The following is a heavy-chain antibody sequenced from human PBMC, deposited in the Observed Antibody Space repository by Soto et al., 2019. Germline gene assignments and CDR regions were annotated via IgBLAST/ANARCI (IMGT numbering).Heavy chain of an antibody. V-gene: IGHV3-23*01. Sequence: GGSLRLSCAASGFTFSSYAMSWVRQAPGKGLEWVSAISGSGGSTYYADSVKGRFTISRDNSKNTLYLQMNSLRAEDTAVYYCAKDDSENLYYDFPLGGMDVWGQGTTVTVSS. CDR2: ISGSGGST. CDR3: AKDDSENLYYDFPLGGMDV. CDR1: GFTFSSYA. D-gene: IGHD3-3*01. J-gene: IGHJ6*02.